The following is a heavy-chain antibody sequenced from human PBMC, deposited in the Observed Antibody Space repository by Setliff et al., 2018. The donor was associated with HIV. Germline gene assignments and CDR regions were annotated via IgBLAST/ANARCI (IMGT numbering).Heavy chain of an antibody. CDR3: AKDHAEAMEQQLVPEYYGMDV. CDR2: INAGNGNT. D-gene: IGHD6-13*01. V-gene: IGHV1-3*01. J-gene: IGHJ6*02. Sequence: ASVKVSCKASGYTFTSYAMHWVRQAPGQRLEWMGWINAGNGNTKYSQKFQGRVTISRDNSKNTLYLQMNSLRAEDTAVYYCAKDHAEAMEQQLVPEYYGMDVWGQGTTVTVSS. CDR1: GYTFTSYA.